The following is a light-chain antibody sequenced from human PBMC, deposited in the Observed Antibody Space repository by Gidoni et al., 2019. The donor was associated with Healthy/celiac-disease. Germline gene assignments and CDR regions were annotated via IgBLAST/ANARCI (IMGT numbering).Light chain of an antibody. V-gene: IGKV1-33*01. CDR3: QQYDNLPCS. Sequence: IQMTQSPSSLPASVGDRVTITCQASQDISNYLNWYQQKPGKAPKLLIYDASNLETGVPSRFSGSGSGTDFTFTISSLQPEDIATYYCQQYDNLPCSFGQGTKLEIK. J-gene: IGKJ2*04. CDR2: DAS. CDR1: QDISNY.